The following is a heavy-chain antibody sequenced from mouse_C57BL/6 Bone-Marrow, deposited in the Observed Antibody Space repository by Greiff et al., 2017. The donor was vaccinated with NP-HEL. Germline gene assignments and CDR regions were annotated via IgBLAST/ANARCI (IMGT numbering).Heavy chain of an antibody. CDR2: IWSGGST. V-gene: IGHV2-2*01. CDR3: ASLHYYGSSPYWYFDV. CDR1: GFSLTSYG. J-gene: IGHJ1*03. D-gene: IGHD1-1*01. Sequence: VMLVESGPGLVQPSQSLSITCTVSGFSLTSYGVHWVRLSPGKGLEWLGVIWSGGSTDYNAAFISRLSISKDNSKSQVFFKMNSLQADDTAIYYCASLHYYGSSPYWYFDVWGTGTTVTVSS.